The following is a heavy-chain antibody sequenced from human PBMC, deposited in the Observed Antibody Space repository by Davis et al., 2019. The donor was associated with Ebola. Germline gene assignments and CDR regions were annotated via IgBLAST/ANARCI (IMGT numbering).Heavy chain of an antibody. CDR2: ISGGGVST. Sequence: GESLKISCAASGLSFNSNAMSWVRQAPGKGLEWVSAISGGGVSTYQADSVKGRFIISSDNSKNTLHLQMNSLRADDTAVYYCAKGYSSGRLDVWGQGTTVTVSS. J-gene: IGHJ6*02. CDR3: AKGYSSGRLDV. D-gene: IGHD6-19*01. V-gene: IGHV3-23*01. CDR1: GLSFNSNA.